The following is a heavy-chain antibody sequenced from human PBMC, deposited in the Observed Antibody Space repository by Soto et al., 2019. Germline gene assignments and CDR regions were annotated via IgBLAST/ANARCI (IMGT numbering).Heavy chain of an antibody. D-gene: IGHD3-3*01. CDR1: GYPVTAYY. CDR2: INPATGAA. Sequence: QLHLGQSGAVVKKPGASVTVSCSASGYPVTAYYMHWVRQAPGRGLEWMGGINPATGAAKYTQTFQGRVTMTRATSTSTVFMELGGLTSEDTAVFYCARGGGVGVAGSAAFDMWGQGTLVTVSS. V-gene: IGHV1-2*02. J-gene: IGHJ3*02. CDR3: ARGGGVGVAGSAAFDM.